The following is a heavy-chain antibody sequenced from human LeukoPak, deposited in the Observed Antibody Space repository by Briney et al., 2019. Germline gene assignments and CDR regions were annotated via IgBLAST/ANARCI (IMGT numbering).Heavy chain of an antibody. Sequence: GGSLRLSCVVSGFTFSKYEMNWVRQAPGKGLEWVSYISSSGSTTYYADSVKGRFTISRDNAKNSLFLQMNSLRAEDTAVYFCARMFEFWGQGTLVTVSS. J-gene: IGHJ4*02. CDR3: ARMFEF. CDR2: ISSSGSTT. V-gene: IGHV3-48*03. CDR1: GFTFSKYE.